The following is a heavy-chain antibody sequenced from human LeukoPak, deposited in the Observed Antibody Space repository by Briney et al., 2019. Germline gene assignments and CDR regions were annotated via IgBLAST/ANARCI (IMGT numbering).Heavy chain of an antibody. CDR3: ARVGDWNDLVY. CDR2: ISYTVTS. J-gene: IGHJ4*02. Sequence: SETLSLTCTVSGGSISTYYWSWIRQPPGKGLEWIGYISYTVTSNYNPSLKGRVTISVDTSKNQFSLKSSSVTAADTAVYYCARVGDWNDLVYWGQGTLVTVSS. D-gene: IGHD1-1*01. CDR1: GGSISTYY. V-gene: IGHV4-59*01.